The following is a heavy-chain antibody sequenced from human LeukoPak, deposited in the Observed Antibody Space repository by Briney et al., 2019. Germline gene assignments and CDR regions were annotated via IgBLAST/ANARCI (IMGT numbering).Heavy chain of an antibody. CDR1: GYSISSGYY. Sequence: PSETLSLTCTVSGYSISSGYYWGWIRQPPGKGLEWFGSLYYSGSTYYNPSLKSRVTISVDTSKNQFSLKLSSVTAADTAVYYCARDVPFNYGSGSYYNLYFDYWGQRALVTVSS. J-gene: IGHJ4*02. CDR3: ARDVPFNYGSGSYYNLYFDY. V-gene: IGHV4-38-2*02. CDR2: LYYSGST. D-gene: IGHD3-10*01.